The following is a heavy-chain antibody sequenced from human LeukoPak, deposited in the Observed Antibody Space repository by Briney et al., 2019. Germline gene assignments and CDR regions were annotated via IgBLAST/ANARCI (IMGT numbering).Heavy chain of an antibody. CDR3: ARVEALQRWLQLSMHWDYYYGMDV. J-gene: IGHJ6*02. Sequence: SETLSLTCAVYGGSFSGYYWSWIRQPPGKGLEWIGEINHSGSTNYNPSLKSRVTISVYTSKNQFSLKLSSVTAADTAVYYCARVEALQRWLQLSMHWDYYYGMDVWGQGTTVTVSS. CDR2: INHSGST. CDR1: GGSFSGYY. D-gene: IGHD5-24*01. V-gene: IGHV4-34*01.